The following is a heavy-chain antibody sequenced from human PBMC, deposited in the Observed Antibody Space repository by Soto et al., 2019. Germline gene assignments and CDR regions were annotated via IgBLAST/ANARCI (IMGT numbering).Heavy chain of an antibody. CDR2: IRSKAYGGTT. J-gene: IGHJ6*02. CDR3: RARPLYYYYYGMDV. V-gene: IGHV3-49*04. D-gene: IGHD6-6*01. Sequence: PGGSLRLSCTASGFTFGDYAMSWVRQAPGKGLEWVGFIRSKAYGGTTEYAAPVKGRFTISRDDSKSIAYLQMNSLKTEDTAVYYCRARPLYYYYYGMDVWGQGTTVTVSS. CDR1: GFTFGDYA.